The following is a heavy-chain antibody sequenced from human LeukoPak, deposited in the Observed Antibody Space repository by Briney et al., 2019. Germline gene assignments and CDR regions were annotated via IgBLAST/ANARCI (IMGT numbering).Heavy chain of an antibody. CDR3: ATGRSTTTIFDY. J-gene: IGHJ4*02. Sequence: GGSLRLSCAASGFTVSSLFMSWVRQAPGKGLQFVSLITGGGGTQYADSVEGRFTISRDNSKNTLFLQMNSLRVEDTAVYYCATGRSTTTIFDYWGQGTLVTVSS. CDR1: GFTVSSLF. V-gene: IGHV3-53*01. CDR2: ITGGGGT. D-gene: IGHD5-24*01.